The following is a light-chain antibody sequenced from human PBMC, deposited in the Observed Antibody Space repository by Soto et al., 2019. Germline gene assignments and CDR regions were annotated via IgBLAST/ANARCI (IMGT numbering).Light chain of an antibody. V-gene: IGKV1-5*01. CDR1: QSISSW. CDR2: DAS. CDR3: QQYNSHWT. J-gene: IGKJ1*01. Sequence: DIQMTQSPSTLSASVGDRVTITCRASQSISSWLAWYQQKPGKAPKLLIYDASSLKSGVPSRFSGSGSGTEFTLTISSLQPDDFATYYCQQYNSHWTFGQGTKVEIK.